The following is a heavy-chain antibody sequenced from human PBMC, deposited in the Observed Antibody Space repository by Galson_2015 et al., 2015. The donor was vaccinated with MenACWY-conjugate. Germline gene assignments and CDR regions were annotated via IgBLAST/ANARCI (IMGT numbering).Heavy chain of an antibody. CDR1: GYNFITYW. J-gene: IGHJ6*02. Sequence: QSGAEVKKPGESLTISCKASGYNFITYWLGWVRQVPGKGLEWVGLISPIDSKTRYSPAFEGRVTISADNSITTAYLQWNSLQASDTAMYYCARHPPGGRGMDVSGQGTTVTVSS. CDR2: ISPIDSKT. CDR3: ARHPPGGRGMDV. D-gene: IGHD1-26*01. V-gene: IGHV5-51*01.